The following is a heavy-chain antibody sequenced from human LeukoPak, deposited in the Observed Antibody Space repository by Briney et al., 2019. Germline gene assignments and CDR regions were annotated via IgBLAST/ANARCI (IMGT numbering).Heavy chain of an antibody. Sequence: SVKVSCKASGGTFSSYAISGVRQAPGQGLEWMGGIIPIFGTANYAQKFQGRVTITADESTSTAYMELSSLRSEDTAVYYCARETAIAAADPFDYWGQGTLVTVSS. CDR1: GGTFSSYA. CDR3: ARETAIAAADPFDY. CDR2: IIPIFGTA. D-gene: IGHD6-13*01. V-gene: IGHV1-69*13. J-gene: IGHJ4*02.